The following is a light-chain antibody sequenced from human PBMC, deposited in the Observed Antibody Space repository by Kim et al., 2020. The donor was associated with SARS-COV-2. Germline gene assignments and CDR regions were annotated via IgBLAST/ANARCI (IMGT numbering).Light chain of an antibody. Sequence: SPGEGATLSGRASQSVNGRFLAGYQQKPGQAPRLLIYGASTRATGIPDRFSGSGSGTDFTLTISRLEPEDFAMYYCQQYDSSVWTFGQGTKVDIK. CDR3: QQYDSSVWT. V-gene: IGKV3-20*01. CDR1: QSVNGRF. J-gene: IGKJ1*01. CDR2: GAS.